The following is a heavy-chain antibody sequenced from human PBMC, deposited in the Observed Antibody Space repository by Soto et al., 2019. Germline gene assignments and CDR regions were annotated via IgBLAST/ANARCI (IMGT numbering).Heavy chain of an antibody. J-gene: IGHJ4*02. CDR2: INSDGSST. V-gene: IGHV3-74*01. D-gene: IGHD3-16*01. CDR1: GFTFGNYW. Sequence: PGGSLRLSCAASGFTFGNYWMHWVRQASGKGLVWVARINSDGSSTSYADSVKGRFTISRDNAKNTLYLQMNSLRAEDTAMYYCTKVISTVGGDFDSWGQGTLVTVSS. CDR3: TKVISTVGGDFDS.